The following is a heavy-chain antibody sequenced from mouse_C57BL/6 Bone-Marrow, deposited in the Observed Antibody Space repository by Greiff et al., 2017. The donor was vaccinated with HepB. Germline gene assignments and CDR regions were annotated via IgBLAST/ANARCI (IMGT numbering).Heavy chain of an antibody. J-gene: IGHJ2*01. D-gene: IGHD2-1*01. CDR2: IDPEDGDT. CDR1: GFNIKDYY. CDR3: TTGPYGNYYFDY. V-gene: IGHV14-1*01. Sequence: VQLQQSGAELVRPGASVKLSCTASGFNIKDYYMHWVKQRPEQGLEWIGRIDPEDGDTEYAPKFQGKATMTADTSSNTAYMQLSSLTSEDTAVYYCTTGPYGNYYFDYWGQGTTLTVSS.